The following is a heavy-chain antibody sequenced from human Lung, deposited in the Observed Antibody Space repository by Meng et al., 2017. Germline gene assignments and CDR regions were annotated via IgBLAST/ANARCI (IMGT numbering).Heavy chain of an antibody. V-gene: IGHV4-34*01. Sequence: QVQRQRWGAGLLKPSETLSLICVVSGGSFSDYYWSWIRQPPGKGLEWIGEINHSGSTNYNPSLESRATISVDTSQNNLSLKLSSVTAADSAVYYCARGPTTMAHDFDYWGQGTLVIVSS. J-gene: IGHJ4*02. CDR2: INHSGST. CDR1: GGSFSDYY. D-gene: IGHD4-11*01. CDR3: ARGPTTMAHDFDY.